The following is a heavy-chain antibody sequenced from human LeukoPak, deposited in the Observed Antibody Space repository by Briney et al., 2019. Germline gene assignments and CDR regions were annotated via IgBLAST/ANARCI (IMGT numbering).Heavy chain of an antibody. D-gene: IGHD3-16*02. V-gene: IGHV3-21*01. Sequence: GGSLRLSCAASGFTFSNAWMSWVRQAPGKGLEWVSSISSSSSYIYYADSVKGRFTISRDNAKNTLFLQMNSLRAEDTAVYYCARGNSFSYPDWGQGTLVTVSS. CDR1: GFTFSNAW. J-gene: IGHJ4*02. CDR2: ISSSSSYI. CDR3: ARGNSFSYPD.